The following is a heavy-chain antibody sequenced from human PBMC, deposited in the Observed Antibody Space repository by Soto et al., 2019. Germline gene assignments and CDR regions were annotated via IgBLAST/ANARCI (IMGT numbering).Heavy chain of an antibody. Sequence: QVQLVQSGAEVKKPGASVKVSCKASGYTFTSYGISWVRQAPGQGLEWMGWISAYNGNTNYAQKLQGRVTMTTDTSTSTAYKELRSLRSDDTAVYYCARDEGYSSSWIDVDYWGQGTLVTVSS. CDR1: GYTFTSYG. CDR3: ARDEGYSSSWIDVDY. CDR2: ISAYNGNT. J-gene: IGHJ4*02. V-gene: IGHV1-18*01. D-gene: IGHD6-13*01.